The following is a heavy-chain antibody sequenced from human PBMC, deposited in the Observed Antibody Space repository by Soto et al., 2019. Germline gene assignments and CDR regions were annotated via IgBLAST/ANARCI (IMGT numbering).Heavy chain of an antibody. V-gene: IGHV4-59*01. J-gene: IGHJ3*02. CDR1: GGSISSYY. CDR2: IYYSGST. D-gene: IGHD3-10*01. Sequence: PSETLSLTCTVSGGSISSYYWSWIRQPPGKGLEWIGYIYYSGSTNYNPSLKSRVTISVDTSKNQFSLKLSSVTAADTAVYYCARVFYGSGILDAFDTWGQGTMVTVSS. CDR3: ARVFYGSGILDAFDT.